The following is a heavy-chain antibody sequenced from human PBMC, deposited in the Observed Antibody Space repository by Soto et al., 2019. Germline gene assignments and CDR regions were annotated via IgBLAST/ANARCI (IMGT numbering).Heavy chain of an antibody. J-gene: IGHJ4*02. D-gene: IGHD6-13*01. CDR1: GGTFSSYT. CDR2: IIPILGIA. CDR3: ARRGRYSSSWYRLYYFDY. Sequence: SVKVSCKASGGTFSSYTISWVRQAPGQGLEWMGRIIPILGIANYAQKFQGRVTITADKSTSTAYMELSSLRSEDTAVYYCARRGRYSSSWYRLYYFDYWGQGTLVTVSS. V-gene: IGHV1-69*02.